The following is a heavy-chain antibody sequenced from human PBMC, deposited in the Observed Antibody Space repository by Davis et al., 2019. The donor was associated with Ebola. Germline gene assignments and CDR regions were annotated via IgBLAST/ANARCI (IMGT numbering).Heavy chain of an antibody. V-gene: IGHV3-11*06. CDR2: ISANSVYT. D-gene: IGHD3-10*01. Sequence: PGGSLRLSCTASGLIFSDYYFIWIRQAPGKGLEWVSHISANSVYTNYADSLKGRFTISRDNAKNSLWLQMNSLRAEDTAVYYCANLWFGGGGDYWGQGTLVTVSS. CDR3: ANLWFGGGGDY. J-gene: IGHJ4*02. CDR1: GLIFSDYY.